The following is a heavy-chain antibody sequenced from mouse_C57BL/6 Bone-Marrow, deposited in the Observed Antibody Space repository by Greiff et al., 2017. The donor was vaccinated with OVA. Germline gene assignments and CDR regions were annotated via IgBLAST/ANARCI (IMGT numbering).Heavy chain of an antibody. CDR2: IWRGGST. CDR3: AKNGYYGSSPFAY. J-gene: IGHJ3*01. CDR1: GFSLTSYG. D-gene: IGHD1-1*01. V-gene: IGHV2-5*01. Sequence: QVQLKESGPGLVQPSQSLSITCTVSGFSLTSYGVHWVRQSPGKGLEWLGVIWRGGSTDYNAAFMSRLSITKDNSKSQVFFKMNSLQADDTAIYYCAKNGYYGSSPFAYWGQGTLVTVSA.